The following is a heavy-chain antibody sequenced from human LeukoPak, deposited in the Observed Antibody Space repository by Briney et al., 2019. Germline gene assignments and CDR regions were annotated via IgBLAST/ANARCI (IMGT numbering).Heavy chain of an antibody. J-gene: IGHJ3*02. Sequence: PSETLSLTCTVSGGSISSYYWSWIRQPPGKGLEWIGYIYNSGSTNYNPSLKSRVTISMDTSKNQFSLKLSSVTAADTAVYYCARHASGDNGNAFDIWGQGTMVTVSS. CDR2: IYNSGST. D-gene: IGHD4-17*01. CDR1: GGSISSYY. V-gene: IGHV4-59*08. CDR3: ARHASGDNGNAFDI.